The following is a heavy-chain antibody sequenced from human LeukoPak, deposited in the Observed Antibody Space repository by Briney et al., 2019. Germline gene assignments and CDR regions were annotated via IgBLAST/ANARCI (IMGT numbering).Heavy chain of an antibody. D-gene: IGHD3-10*01. V-gene: IGHV3-21*01. Sequence: GGSLRLSCAVSGFTFSTYSMNWVRQAPGKGLEWVSSISSSRGHTSYADSVKGRFTISRDNAKNSLNLQMSSLRAEDTAVYYCARGGGVNSNFDYWGQGTLVTVSS. CDR2: ISSSRGHT. J-gene: IGHJ4*02. CDR3: ARGGGVNSNFDY. CDR1: GFTFSTYS.